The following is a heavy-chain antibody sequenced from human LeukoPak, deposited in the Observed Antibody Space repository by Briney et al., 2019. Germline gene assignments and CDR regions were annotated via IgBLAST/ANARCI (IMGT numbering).Heavy chain of an antibody. Sequence: ASVKVSCKAPGYTFTSYGISWVRQAPGQGLEWMGWISAYNGNTNYAQKLQGRVTMTTDTSTSTAYMELRSLRSDDTAVYYCATYPLHYGSGSAIDYWGQGTLVTVSS. CDR1: GYTFTSYG. D-gene: IGHD3-10*01. CDR3: ATYPLHYGSGSAIDY. V-gene: IGHV1-18*01. J-gene: IGHJ4*02. CDR2: ISAYNGNT.